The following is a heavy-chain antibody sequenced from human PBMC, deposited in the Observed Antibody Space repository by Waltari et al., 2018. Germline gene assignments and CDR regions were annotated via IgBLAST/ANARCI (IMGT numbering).Heavy chain of an antibody. Sequence: QLQLQESGPGLVKPSETLSLTCTVSGGSISSSPYYWGWIRQSPGKGLEGIGNIYYTGSTYKNPALKSPGPISGDIAKNQFSLKLSPVTGAETAGYYCARHWKKSGYRFDPWGRGTLVTVSS. CDR2: IYYTGST. V-gene: IGHV4-39*01. D-gene: IGHD5-12*01. J-gene: IGHJ5*02. CDR1: GGSISSSPYY. CDR3: ARHWKKSGYRFDP.